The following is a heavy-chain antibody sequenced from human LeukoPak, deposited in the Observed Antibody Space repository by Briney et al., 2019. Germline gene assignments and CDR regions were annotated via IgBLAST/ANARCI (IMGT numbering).Heavy chain of an antibody. CDR1: GFTFSSYW. CDR2: INSDGSST. Sequence: GGSLRLSCAASGFTFSSYWMHWVRQAPGKGLVWVSRINSDGSSTSYADSVKGRFTISRDNAKNTLYLQVNSLRAEDTAVYYCARGARTTVTKGGIDYYYYYGMDVWGQGTTVTVSS. V-gene: IGHV3-74*01. CDR3: ARGARTTVTKGGIDYYYYYGMDV. D-gene: IGHD4-17*01. J-gene: IGHJ6*02.